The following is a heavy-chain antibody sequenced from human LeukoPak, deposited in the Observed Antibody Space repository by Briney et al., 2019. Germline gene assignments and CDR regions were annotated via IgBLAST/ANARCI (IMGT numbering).Heavy chain of an antibody. J-gene: IGHJ4*02. D-gene: IGHD3-22*01. CDR1: GFTFTSSA. CDR2: IVVGSGNT. Sequence: SVKVSCKAPGFTFTSSAVQWVRQARGQRLEWIGWIVVGSGNTNYAQKFQERVTITRDMSTSTAYMELSSLRSEDTAVYYCAAEVDYYDSSGYYSPWYTPERWGQGTLVTVSS. V-gene: IGHV1-58*01. CDR3: AAEVDYYDSSGYYSPWYTPER.